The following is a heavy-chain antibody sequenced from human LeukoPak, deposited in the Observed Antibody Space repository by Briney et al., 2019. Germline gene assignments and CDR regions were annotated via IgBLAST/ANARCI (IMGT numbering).Heavy chain of an antibody. J-gene: IGHJ4*02. D-gene: IGHD3-16*02. Sequence: PGGSLRLSCAASGFTFSDYYMSWIRPAPGKGLEWVSYISSSGSTIYYADSVKGRFTISRDNAKNSLYLQMNSLRAEDTAVYYCARARSLGPTYYFDYWGQGTLVTVSS. CDR2: ISSSGSTI. V-gene: IGHV3-11*04. CDR1: GFTFSDYY. CDR3: ARARSLGPTYYFDY.